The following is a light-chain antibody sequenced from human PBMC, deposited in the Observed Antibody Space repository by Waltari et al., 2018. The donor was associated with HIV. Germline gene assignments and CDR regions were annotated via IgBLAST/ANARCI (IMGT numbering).Light chain of an antibody. CDR3: QQYNSWPPAWT. J-gene: IGKJ1*01. Sequence: EIVMTQSPATLSVSPGDRATLSCRASQRVRSNLAWYQQRPGQAPRLPIFGASTRATGIPARFSGSGSGTEFSLTISSLQSEDFAVYYCQQYNSWPPAWTFGQGTNVEIK. V-gene: IGKV3-15*01. CDR2: GAS. CDR1: QRVRSN.